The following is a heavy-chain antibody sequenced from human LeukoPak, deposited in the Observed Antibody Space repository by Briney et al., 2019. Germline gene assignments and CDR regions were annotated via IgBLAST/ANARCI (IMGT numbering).Heavy chain of an antibody. J-gene: IGHJ5*02. CDR2: IYYNGST. V-gene: IGHV4-59*01. CDR1: GGSINNYY. CDR3: AIHVLGSTTRLGP. D-gene: IGHD2/OR15-2a*01. Sequence: SETLSLTCTVSGGSINNYYWSWIRQPPGKGLEWIGYIYYNGSTNYNSSFKSRVTISVDTSKNQFSLRLSSVTAADTAVYYCAIHVLGSTTRLGPWGQRTLVTVSS.